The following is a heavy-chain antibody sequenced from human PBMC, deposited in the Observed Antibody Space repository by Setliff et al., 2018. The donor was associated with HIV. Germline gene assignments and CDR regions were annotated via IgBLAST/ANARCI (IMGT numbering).Heavy chain of an antibody. CDR2: IYYSGST. CDR3: ARHIRGQQLNWFDP. CDR1: GGSINSSTYY. V-gene: IGHV4-39*01. J-gene: IGHJ5*02. Sequence: LSLTCTVSGGSINSSTYYWGWIRQPPGKGLEWIGTIYYSGSTYYNPSLKSRVTISVDTSKNQFSLKLNSVTAADTAVYYCARHIRGQQLNWFDPWGQGTLVTSPQ. D-gene: IGHD6-13*01.